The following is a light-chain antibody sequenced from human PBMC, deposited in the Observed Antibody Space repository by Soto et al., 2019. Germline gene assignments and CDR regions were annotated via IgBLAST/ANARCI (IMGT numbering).Light chain of an antibody. CDR3: QQYNNWPPYT. Sequence: EVVMTQSPATLSASPGERVILSCRASQNIGSNLTWYQQRPGQAHRLLMYGASTRATETPARFSGSGSATDFTLTISSLQSEDFAVYYCQQYNNWPPYTFGQATKLEIK. V-gene: IGKV3-15*01. CDR1: QNIGSN. CDR2: GAS. J-gene: IGKJ2*01.